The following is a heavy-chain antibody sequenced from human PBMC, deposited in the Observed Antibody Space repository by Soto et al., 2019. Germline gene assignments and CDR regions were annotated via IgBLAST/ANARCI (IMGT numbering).Heavy chain of an antibody. D-gene: IGHD5-18*01. V-gene: IGHV4-34*01. CDR1: GGSFSSYH. CDR3: ARGYDTALAPIF. J-gene: IGHJ4*02. Sequence: ETLSLTCAVYGGSFSSYHWSWIRQTPGKGLEWIGEINHLTTTNYNPSLKSRVIISLDTPKNQFSLKLSSVTAADTAVYYCARGYDTALAPIFWGQGILVTVSS. CDR2: INHLTTT.